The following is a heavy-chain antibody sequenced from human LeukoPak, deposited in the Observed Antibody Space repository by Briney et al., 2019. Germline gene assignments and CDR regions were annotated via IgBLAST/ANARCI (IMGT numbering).Heavy chain of an antibody. V-gene: IGHV3-23*01. CDR3: ARDIERYSGYDCGDY. CDR2: ISGSGHRT. D-gene: IGHD5-12*01. Sequence: GGSLRLSCAASGFTLSSYSMNWVRQAPGKGLEWVSGISGSGHRTYDAESAKGRFTISRDNSKNTLYLQMNSLRAEDTAVYYCARDIERYSGYDCGDYWGQGTLVTVSS. J-gene: IGHJ4*02. CDR1: GFTLSSYS.